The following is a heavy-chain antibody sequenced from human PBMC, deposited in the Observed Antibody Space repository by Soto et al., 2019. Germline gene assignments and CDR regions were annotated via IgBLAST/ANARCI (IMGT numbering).Heavy chain of an antibody. CDR1: GYSFTSYW. CDR3: ARQSDSSGYYYYYGMDV. Sequence: GESLKISCKGSGYSFTSYWISWVRQMPGKGLEWMGRIDPSDSYTNYSPSFQGHVTISADKSVSTAYLQWSSLKASDTAMYYCARQSDSSGYYYYYGMDVWGQGTTVTVSS. J-gene: IGHJ6*02. CDR2: IDPSDSYT. D-gene: IGHD3-22*01. V-gene: IGHV5-10-1*01.